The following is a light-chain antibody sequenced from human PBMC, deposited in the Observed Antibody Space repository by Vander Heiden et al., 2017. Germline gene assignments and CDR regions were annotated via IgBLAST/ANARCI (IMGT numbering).Light chain of an antibody. V-gene: IGLV3-1*01. CDR3: QAWDSSTVV. CDR1: KLGDKY. J-gene: IGLJ2*01. CDR2: QDN. Sequence: SYELTQSPSVSVSPGQTASITCSGSKLGDKYACWYQQKPGQSPVLVIYQDNKRPSGIPERFSGSNSGNTATLTISGTQAMDEADYYCQAWDSSTVVFGGGTKLTVL.